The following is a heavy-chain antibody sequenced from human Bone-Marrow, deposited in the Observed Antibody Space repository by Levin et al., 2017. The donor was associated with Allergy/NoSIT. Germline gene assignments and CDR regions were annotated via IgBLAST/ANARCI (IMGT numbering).Heavy chain of an antibody. CDR1: GYTFIISY. Sequence: ASVKVSCKASGYTFIISYIHWVRRAPGHGLEWMGWINPDSGDTKYAHKFQGSVTMTRDTSISTVYMELSSLRSDDTAVYYCAREIKNSCYYWGQGTLVTVSS. J-gene: IGHJ4*02. V-gene: IGHV1-2*07. CDR3: AREIKNSCYY. D-gene: IGHD2-2*01. CDR2: INPDSGDT.